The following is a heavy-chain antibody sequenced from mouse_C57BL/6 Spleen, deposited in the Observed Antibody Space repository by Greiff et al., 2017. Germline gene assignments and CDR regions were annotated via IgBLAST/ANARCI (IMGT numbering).Heavy chain of an antibody. CDR3: TRLLLPFSFAY. V-gene: IGHV1-15*01. CDR2: IDPETGGT. Sequence: VQLQQSGAELVRPGASVTLSCKASGYTFTDYEMHWVKQTPVHGLEWIGAIDPETGGTAYNQKFKGKAILTADKSSSTAYMELRSLTSEDSAVYYCTRLLLPFSFAYWGQGTLVTVSA. J-gene: IGHJ3*01. D-gene: IGHD1-1*01. CDR1: GYTFTDYE.